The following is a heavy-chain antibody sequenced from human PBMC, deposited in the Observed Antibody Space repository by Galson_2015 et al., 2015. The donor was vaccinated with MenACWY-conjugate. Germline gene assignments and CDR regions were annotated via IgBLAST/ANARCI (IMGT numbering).Heavy chain of an antibody. CDR1: GFTFSSYW. D-gene: IGHD3-10*01. Sequence: SLRLSCAASGFTFSSYWLHWVRNAPGKGLVWVSRINTDGTTTNYADFVEGRFTISRDNAKDTAFLQMNSLRAEDTAVYYCARAGSYRFEIWGQGTMVTVSS. J-gene: IGHJ3*02. CDR3: ARAGSYRFEI. CDR2: INTDGTTT. V-gene: IGHV3-74*01.